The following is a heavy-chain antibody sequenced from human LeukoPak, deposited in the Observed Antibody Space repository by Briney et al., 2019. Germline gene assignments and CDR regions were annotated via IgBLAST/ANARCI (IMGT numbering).Heavy chain of an antibody. CDR1: GGSISSSSYY. CDR3: ARGVTMIVVVIHDWYFDL. CDR2: IYYTRST. D-gene: IGHD3-22*01. J-gene: IGHJ2*01. Sequence: SETLSLTCTVSGGSISSSSYYWGWIRQPPGKGLEWIGSIYYTRSTYYNPSLKSRVTISVDTSKNQFSLKPTSVTAADTAVYYCARGVTMIVVVIHDWYFDLWGRGTLVTVSS. V-gene: IGHV4-39*01.